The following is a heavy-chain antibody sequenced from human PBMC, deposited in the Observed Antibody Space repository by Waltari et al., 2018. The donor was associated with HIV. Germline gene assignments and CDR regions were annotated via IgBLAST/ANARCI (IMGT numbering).Heavy chain of an antibody. V-gene: IGHV4-39*07. CDR2: IYYTGTT. D-gene: IGHD1-1*01. J-gene: IGHJ3*02. CDR3: TRENEDTSDNAFDI. CDR1: DGSISGRDYY. Sequence: QLQLQESGPGLVKPSETLSLTCTVSDGSISGRDYYWGWLRQPPGKVLEWIASIYYTGTTYYNPSLRSRVTMSVDTSKNQFSLKLGSLTAADTAVYYGTRENEDTSDNAFDIWGQGTTVTVSS.